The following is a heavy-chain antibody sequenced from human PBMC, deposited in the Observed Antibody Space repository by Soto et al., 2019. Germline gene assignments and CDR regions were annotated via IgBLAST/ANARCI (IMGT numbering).Heavy chain of an antibody. V-gene: IGHV4-39*01. CDR1: GGSISSSSYY. CDR2: IYYSGST. Sequence: SETLSLTCTVSGGSISSSSYYWGWIRQPPGKGLEWIGSIYYSGSTYYNPSLKSRVTISVDTSKNQYYLKLSSVTAADTAVYYCASQASPYYYYGMDVWGQGTTVTVSS. J-gene: IGHJ6*02. CDR3: ASQASPYYYYGMDV.